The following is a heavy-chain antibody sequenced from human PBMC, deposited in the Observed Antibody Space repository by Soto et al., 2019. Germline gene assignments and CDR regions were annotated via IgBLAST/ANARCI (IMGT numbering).Heavy chain of an antibody. CDR3: AKKVNSGSGSQYFDY. V-gene: IGHV3-15*01. J-gene: IGHJ4*02. Sequence: EVQLVESGGGLVKPGGSLRLSCAASGFTFRDAWMSWVRQAPGKGLEWVGRSRSKTDRGTTDYAAPVKGRFTISRDNSKNTLFLQMNSLRAEDTAIYYCAKKVNSGSGSQYFDYWGQGTLVTVSS. CDR1: GFTFRDAW. CDR2: SRSKTDRGTT. D-gene: IGHD3-10*01.